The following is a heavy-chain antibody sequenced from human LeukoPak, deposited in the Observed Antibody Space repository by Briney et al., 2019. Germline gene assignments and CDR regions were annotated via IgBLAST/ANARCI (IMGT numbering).Heavy chain of an antibody. D-gene: IGHD6-19*01. V-gene: IGHV1-69*04. Sequence: SVKLSCKASGGTFSSYAISWVRQAPGQGLEWMGRIIPILGIANYAQKFQGRVTITADKSTSTAYMELSSLRSEDTAVYYCDPGIAVAGAWGQGTLVTVSS. CDR1: GGTFSSYA. CDR3: DPGIAVAGA. CDR2: IIPILGIA. J-gene: IGHJ5*02.